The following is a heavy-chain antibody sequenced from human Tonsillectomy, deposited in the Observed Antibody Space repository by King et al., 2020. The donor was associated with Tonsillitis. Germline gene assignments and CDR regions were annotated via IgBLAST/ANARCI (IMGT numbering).Heavy chain of an antibody. D-gene: IGHD1-26*01. CDR2: HIPLFGAA. V-gene: IGHV1-69*01. Sequence: QLVQSGAEVKKPGSSVKVSCKVSGGIFTSFVISWLRQAPGQGLEWMGGHIPLFGAANYAQKFQGRVTITADESTTTLYMEVSSLRSDDTAVYYCARGMNEIMGATTKGDYFDYWGQGTLVTVSS. J-gene: IGHJ4*02. CDR3: ARGMNEIMGATTKGDYFDY. CDR1: GGIFTSFV.